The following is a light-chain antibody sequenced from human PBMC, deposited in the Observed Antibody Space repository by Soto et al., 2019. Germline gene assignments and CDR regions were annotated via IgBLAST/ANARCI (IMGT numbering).Light chain of an antibody. V-gene: IGKV1-27*01. J-gene: IGKJ3*01. CDR1: QGFRNY. CDR3: QEYNNVLFT. CDR2: DAS. Sequence: DIKMTKSPSSLSASVGGRVTIICRASQGFRNYLAGYQQNPGKVPKLLIYDASALQSGVPSRFSGSGSGTDFTLTISSLQPEDIATYYCQEYNNVLFTFGPGTKVEIK.